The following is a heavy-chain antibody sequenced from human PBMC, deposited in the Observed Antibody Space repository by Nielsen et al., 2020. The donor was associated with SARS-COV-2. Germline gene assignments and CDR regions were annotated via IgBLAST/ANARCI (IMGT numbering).Heavy chain of an antibody. CDR2: ITSDSTI. CDR1: GFTFNIYE. J-gene: IGHJ4*02. CDR3: ARDADVDS. V-gene: IGHV3-48*03. Sequence: GGSLRLSCAASGFTFNIYEMSWVRQAPGRGLEWISYITSDSTIYYADSVKGRFTISRDNAKNSLYLQINSLRAEDTAVYCCARDADVDSWGQGTLVTVSS.